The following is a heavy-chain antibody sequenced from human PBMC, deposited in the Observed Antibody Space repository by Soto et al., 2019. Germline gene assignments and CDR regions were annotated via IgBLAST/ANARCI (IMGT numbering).Heavy chain of an antibody. CDR3: ASDIDFDIDF. Sequence: QVQLVQSGAEVQKPGASVKVSCKTSGYIFNNYGISWVRQAPGQGLEWMGWIYSKEGKINFAQKFQGRVTMTTATSTSTAKMELRGLRFDDAAVYVGASDIDFDIDFWGQGTLVTVAS. CDR1: GYIFNNYG. V-gene: IGHV1-18*01. CDR2: IYSKEGKI. J-gene: IGHJ4*02. D-gene: IGHD3-9*01.